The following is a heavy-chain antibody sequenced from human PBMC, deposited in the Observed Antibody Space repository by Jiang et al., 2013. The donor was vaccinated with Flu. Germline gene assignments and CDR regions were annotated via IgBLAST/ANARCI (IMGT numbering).Heavy chain of an antibody. CDR3: ARDTYGYSH. CDR1: GFTFSKDW. J-gene: IGHJ4*02. V-gene: IGHV3-7*03. CDR2: INQDGSAE. D-gene: IGHD5-18*01. Sequence: SGFTFSKDWMSWLRQASREGGWEWVANINQDGSAEYYADSVKGRFTISRDNAKNSLWLQMSSLRAEDTAVYYCARDTYGYSHWGQGSLVIVSS.